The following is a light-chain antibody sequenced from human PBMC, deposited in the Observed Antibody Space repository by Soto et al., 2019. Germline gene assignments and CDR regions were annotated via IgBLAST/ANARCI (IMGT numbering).Light chain of an antibody. V-gene: IGKV3-15*01. CDR1: QSVASK. Sequence: EIVMTQSPATLSVSPGERATLSCRASQSVASKLAWYQQKPGQAPRPLIYGASTRATGVPARFSGSGSGTEFTLTISSLQSEDFAVYYCQQYNNWPRTFGGGTKVEFK. CDR2: GAS. J-gene: IGKJ4*02. CDR3: QQYNNWPRT.